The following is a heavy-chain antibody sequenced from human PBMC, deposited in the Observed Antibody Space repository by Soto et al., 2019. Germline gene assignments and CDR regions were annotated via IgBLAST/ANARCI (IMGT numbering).Heavy chain of an antibody. Sequence: SHRLPRAASGGTVSSYGRSWVRQAKGKGLEWVSAISGSGGSAYYADPVKGRFTISRDNSKNTLYLQMNSLRAEDTAVYYCAKDLRDSRAFDIWGQGTMVTVSS. CDR1: GGTVSSYG. J-gene: IGHJ3*02. V-gene: IGHV3-23*01. CDR3: AKDLRDSRAFDI. CDR2: ISGSGGSA.